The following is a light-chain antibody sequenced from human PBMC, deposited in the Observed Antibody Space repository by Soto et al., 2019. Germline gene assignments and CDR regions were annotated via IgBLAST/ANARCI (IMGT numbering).Light chain of an antibody. J-gene: IGKJ5*01. Sequence: VMTQYPLSLPVTLGHPSSISCRSSQRLETSDGDTYLAWYKQKPGQAPRLLISAAYSRATGIKDRFSGSGSGEDFTLTIRRMEHEDFALYYCQQYGSSPINCGQGKRLEIK. CDR1: QRLETSDGDTY. V-gene: IGKV3-20*01. CDR2: AAY. CDR3: QQYGSSPIN.